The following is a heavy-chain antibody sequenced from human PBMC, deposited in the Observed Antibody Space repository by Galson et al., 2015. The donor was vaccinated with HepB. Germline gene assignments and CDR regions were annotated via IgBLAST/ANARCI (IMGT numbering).Heavy chain of an antibody. Sequence: LSLTCAVSGGSISSSNWWSWVRQPPGKGLEWIGEIYHSGSTNYNPSLKSRVTISVDKSKNQFSLKLSSVTAADTAVYYCARDVGRDYDFWSGRGWFDPWGQGTLVNVSS. J-gene: IGHJ5*02. CDR3: ARDVGRDYDFWSGRGWFDP. CDR1: GGSISSSNW. V-gene: IGHV4-4*02. CDR2: IYHSGST. D-gene: IGHD3-3*01.